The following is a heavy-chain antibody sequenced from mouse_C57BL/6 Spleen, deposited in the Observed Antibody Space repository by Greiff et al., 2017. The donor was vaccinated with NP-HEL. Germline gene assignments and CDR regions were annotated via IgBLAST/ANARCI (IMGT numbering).Heavy chain of an antibody. CDR3: AREGLRGSSTYFDY. Sequence: QVQLQQPGAELVKPGASVKMSCKASGYTFTSYWITWVKQRPGQGLEWIGDIYPGSGSTNYNEKFKSKATLTVDTSSSTAYMQLSSLTSEDSAVYYCAREGLRGSSTYFDYWGQGTTLTVSS. V-gene: IGHV1-55*01. J-gene: IGHJ2*01. CDR1: GYTFTSYW. D-gene: IGHD1-1*01. CDR2: IYPGSGST.